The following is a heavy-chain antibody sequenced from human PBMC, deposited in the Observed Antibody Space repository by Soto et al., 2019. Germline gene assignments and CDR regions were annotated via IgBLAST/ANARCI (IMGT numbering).Heavy chain of an antibody. CDR1: GESFSGYY. CDR2: INHSGST. D-gene: IGHD5-12*01. Sequence: QVQLQQWGAGLLKPSETLSLTCAVYGESFSGYYWSWIRQPPGKGLEWIGEINHSGSTNYNPSLKSRVTMSVGTSKNQFSLKLSSVTAADTAMYYCAGNIVATISSFDYWGQGTLVTVSS. J-gene: IGHJ4*02. V-gene: IGHV4-34*02. CDR3: AGNIVATISSFDY.